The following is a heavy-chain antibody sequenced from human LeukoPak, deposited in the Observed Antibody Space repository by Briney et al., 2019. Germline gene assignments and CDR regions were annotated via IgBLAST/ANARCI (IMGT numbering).Heavy chain of an antibody. CDR1: GFTFSSYW. J-gene: IGHJ4*02. D-gene: IGHD3-3*01. V-gene: IGHV3-7*01. CDR3: ARGGWLLNPGYVDY. Sequence: AGGSLRLSCAASGFTFSSYWMSWVRQAPGKGLEWVANIKQDGSEKYYVDSVKGRFTISRDNAKNSLYLQINSLRAEDTAVYYCARGGWLLNPGYVDYWGQGTLVTVSS. CDR2: IKQDGSEK.